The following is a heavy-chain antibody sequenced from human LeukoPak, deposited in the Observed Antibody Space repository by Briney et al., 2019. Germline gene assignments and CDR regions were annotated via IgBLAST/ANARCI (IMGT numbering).Heavy chain of an antibody. CDR3: ARPTYSSGSLLFDS. CDR1: GYTFTSYW. J-gene: IGHJ5*01. CDR2: IYPVDSDT. Sequence: GESLKISCKGSGYTFTSYWIAWVRQVPGKGLEWMGSIYPVDSDTKYSPSFQGQVTISADKSISTAFLQWTNLKASDTAMYYCARPTYSSGSLLFDSWGQGTLVTVSS. D-gene: IGHD6-25*01. V-gene: IGHV5-51*01.